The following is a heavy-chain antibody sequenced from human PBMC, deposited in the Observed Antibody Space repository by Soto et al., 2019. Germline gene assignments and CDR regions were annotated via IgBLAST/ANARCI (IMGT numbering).Heavy chain of an antibody. CDR3: ARDPLTIAAAGMRYDYYHYGMDV. V-gene: IGHV1-18*01. CDR1: GYTFTSYG. CDR2: ISAYNGNT. J-gene: IGHJ6*02. D-gene: IGHD6-13*01. Sequence: ASVKVSCKASGYTFTSYGISWVRQAPGQGLEWMGWISAYNGNTNYAQKLQGRVTMTTDTSTSTAYMELRSLRSDDTAVYYCARDPLTIAAAGMRYDYYHYGMDVWGQGTTVTVSS.